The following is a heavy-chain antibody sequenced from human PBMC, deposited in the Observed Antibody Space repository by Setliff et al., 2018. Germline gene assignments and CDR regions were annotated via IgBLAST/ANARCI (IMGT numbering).Heavy chain of an antibody. J-gene: IGHJ4*02. D-gene: IGHD3-3*01. CDR1: GYTFTNYD. CDR2: INPNSGNT. Sequence: ASVKVSCKASGYTFTNYDINWVRQATGQGLEWMGWINPNSGNTGYAQNFQGRVTMTRNTSISTAYLELSSLRFEDTAVYYCARGPRHNFWSGYYLVAVNYWGQGTLVTVSS. CDR3: ARGPRHNFWSGYYLVAVNY. V-gene: IGHV1-8*02.